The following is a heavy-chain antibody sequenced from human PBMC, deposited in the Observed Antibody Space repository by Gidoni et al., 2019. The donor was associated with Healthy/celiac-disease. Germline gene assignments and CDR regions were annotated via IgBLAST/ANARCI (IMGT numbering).Heavy chain of an antibody. V-gene: IGHV4-61*02. D-gene: IGHD6-6*01. CDR2: GST. J-gene: IGHJ6*02. CDR3: ARVGAARPRSYYYYGMDV. Sequence: GSTNYNPSLKSRVTISVDTSKNQFSLKLSSVTAADTAVYYCARVGAARPRSYYYYGMDVWGQGTTVTVSS.